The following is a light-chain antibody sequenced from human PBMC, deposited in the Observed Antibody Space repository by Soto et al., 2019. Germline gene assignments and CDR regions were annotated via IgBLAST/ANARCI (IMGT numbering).Light chain of an antibody. J-gene: IGKJ2*01. V-gene: IGKV1-5*03. CDR1: QSINRW. CDR2: KAS. CDR3: QQYSTYPYI. Sequence: DIQMTQSPSTLSASVGDRVTITSRASQSINRWLAWYQQKPGKAPKLLIYKASSLESGVPSRFSGGGIGTEFSLSISSLQPDDFATYYCQQYSTYPYIFGQGTKVDIK.